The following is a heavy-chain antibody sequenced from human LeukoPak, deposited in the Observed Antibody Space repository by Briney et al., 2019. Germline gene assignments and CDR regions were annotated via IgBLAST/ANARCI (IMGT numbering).Heavy chain of an antibody. Sequence: GGSLRLSCAASGFTFSSYAMSWVRQAPGKGLEWVSVISGSGGSTYYADSAKGRFTISRDNSKNTLYLQMNSLRADDTAVYYCAKRADILAGYLDYWGQGTLVTVSS. CDR1: GFTFSSYA. D-gene: IGHD3-9*01. CDR2: ISGSGGST. V-gene: IGHV3-23*01. J-gene: IGHJ4*02. CDR3: AKRADILAGYLDY.